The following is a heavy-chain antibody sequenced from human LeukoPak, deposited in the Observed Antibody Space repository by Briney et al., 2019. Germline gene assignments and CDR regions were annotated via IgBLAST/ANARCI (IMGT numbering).Heavy chain of an antibody. CDR1: GGTFISYA. J-gene: IGHJ4*02. CDR3: ARMAAGYYDSSGWNDY. Sequence: ASVKVSCKASGGTFISYAISWVRQAPGQGLEWMGGIIPIFGTANYAQKFQGRVTITADESTSTAYMELSSLRSEDTAVYYCARMAAGYYDSSGWNDYWGQGTLVTVSS. CDR2: IIPIFGTA. D-gene: IGHD3-22*01. V-gene: IGHV1-69*13.